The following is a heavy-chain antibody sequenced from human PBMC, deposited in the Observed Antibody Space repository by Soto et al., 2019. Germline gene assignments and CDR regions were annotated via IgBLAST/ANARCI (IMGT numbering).Heavy chain of an antibody. V-gene: IGHV3-23*01. D-gene: IGHD4-17*01. CDR1: GXTISSYS. J-gene: IGHJ4*02. CDR3: ARSFEYGDYL. CDR2: ISGSGGST. Sequence: GSLRLSCAASGXTISSYSMSWVRQAPGKGLEWVSAISGSGGSTYYADSVKGRFTISRDNSKNTLYLQMKSLRAEDTAVYYCARSFEYGDYLWGQGTLVTVSS.